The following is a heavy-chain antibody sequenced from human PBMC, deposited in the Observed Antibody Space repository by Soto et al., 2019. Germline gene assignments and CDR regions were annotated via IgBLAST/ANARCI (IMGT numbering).Heavy chain of an antibody. CDR1: GGTFSSYA. CDR3: ASPDEYSSSSDYYYGMDV. CDR2: IIPIFGTA. D-gene: IGHD6-6*01. J-gene: IGHJ6*02. V-gene: IGHV1-69*06. Sequence: SVKVSCKASGGTFSSYAISWVRQAPGQGLEWMGGIIPIFGTANYAQKFQGRVTITADKSTSTAYMELSSLRSEDTAVYYCASPDEYSSSSDYYYGMDVWGQGTTVTVAS.